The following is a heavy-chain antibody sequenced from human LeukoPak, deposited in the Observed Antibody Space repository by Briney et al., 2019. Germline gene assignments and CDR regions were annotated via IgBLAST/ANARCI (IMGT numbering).Heavy chain of an antibody. D-gene: IGHD3-10*01. CDR3: ARVGGSGHFYYYYMDV. Sequence: SETLSLTCAVYGGSFSGYYWSWIRQPPGKGLEWIGEINHSGSTNYNPSLKSRVTISVDTSKNQFSLKLSSVTAADTAVYYCARVGGSGHFYYYYMDVWGKGTTVTISS. CDR1: GGSFSGYY. CDR2: INHSGST. V-gene: IGHV4-34*01. J-gene: IGHJ6*03.